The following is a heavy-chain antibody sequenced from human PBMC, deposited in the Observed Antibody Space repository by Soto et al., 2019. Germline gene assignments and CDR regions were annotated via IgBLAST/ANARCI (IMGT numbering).Heavy chain of an antibody. D-gene: IGHD4-4*01. Sequence: ASVKVSCKASGGTFSSYAISWVRQAPGQGLEWMGGMNPNSGNTCYAQKFQGRVTMTRNTSISTAYMELSSLRSEDTAVYYCARGIQYAYYYYMDVWGKGTTVTVSS. CDR3: ARGIQYAYYYYMDV. V-gene: IGHV1-8*02. CDR1: GGTFSSYA. J-gene: IGHJ6*03. CDR2: MNPNSGNT.